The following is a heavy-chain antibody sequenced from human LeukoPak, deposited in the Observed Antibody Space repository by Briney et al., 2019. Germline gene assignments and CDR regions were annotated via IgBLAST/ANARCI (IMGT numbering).Heavy chain of an antibody. CDR1: GYTFTNYD. D-gene: IGHD4-23*01. Sequence: EASVKVSCKASGYTFTNYDSSWVRQAPGQGLEWMGWISTYSGSTNYAQKLQGRVTMTTDTSTSTAYMELRSLSSDDTAVYYCARQGYGGNPQGAADYWGQGTLVTVSS. J-gene: IGHJ4*02. CDR3: ARQGYGGNPQGAADY. CDR2: ISTYSGST. V-gene: IGHV1-18*01.